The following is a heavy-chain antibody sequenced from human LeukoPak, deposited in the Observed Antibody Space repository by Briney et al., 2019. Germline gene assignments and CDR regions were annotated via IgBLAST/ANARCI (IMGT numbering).Heavy chain of an antibody. Sequence: GGSLRLSCAASGFTFSSYSMNWVRQAPGKGLEWVSSISSSSSYIYYADSVKGRFTISRDNAKNSLYLQMNSLRAEDTAVYYCARDSYYYDSSGYFFDYWGQGTLVTVSS. V-gene: IGHV3-21*01. CDR2: ISSSSSYI. D-gene: IGHD3-22*01. J-gene: IGHJ4*02. CDR1: GFTFSSYS. CDR3: ARDSYYYDSSGYFFDY.